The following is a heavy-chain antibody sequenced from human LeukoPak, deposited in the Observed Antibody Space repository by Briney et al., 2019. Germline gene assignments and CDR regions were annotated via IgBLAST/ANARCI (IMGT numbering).Heavy chain of an antibody. Sequence: ASVKVSCKASGYTFTAYYMHWVRQAPGQGLEWMGWINPNSGGTNYAQKFRDRVTMTRDTSISTAYMDLSRLRSDDMAVYYCARFDSSGYSLDYWGQGTLVTVSS. V-gene: IGHV1-2*02. CDR1: GYTFTAYY. J-gene: IGHJ4*02. CDR3: ARFDSSGYSLDY. D-gene: IGHD3-22*01. CDR2: INPNSGGT.